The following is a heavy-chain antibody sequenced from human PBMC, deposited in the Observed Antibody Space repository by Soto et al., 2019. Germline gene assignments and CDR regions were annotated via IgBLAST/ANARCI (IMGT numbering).Heavy chain of an antibody. CDR1: GYTLTELS. CDR3: ATVQPILGVVISHQHYIYCMDV. D-gene: IGHD3-3*01. Sequence: ASVKVSCKVSGYTLTELSMHWVRQAPGKGLEWMGGFDPEDGETIYAQKFQGRVTMTEDTSTDTAYMELSSLRSEDTAVYYCATVQPILGVVISHQHYIYCMDVWGQDTSVNISS. J-gene: IGHJ6*02. CDR2: FDPEDGET. V-gene: IGHV1-24*01.